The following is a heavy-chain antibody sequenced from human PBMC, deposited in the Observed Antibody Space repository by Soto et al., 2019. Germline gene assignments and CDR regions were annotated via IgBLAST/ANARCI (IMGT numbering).Heavy chain of an antibody. V-gene: IGHV2-5*01. Sequence: SSPTLVNPTQTLTLTCTFSGFSLTTTGVGVSWIRQPPGKALEWLALIYWHDDERYSPSLKSRLTITKDTSKNQVVLTMTNMDPVDTATYYCAHRGGAAVGLYYFDYWGQGALVTVSS. CDR1: GFSLTTTGVG. D-gene: IGHD6-13*01. CDR3: AHRGGAAVGLYYFDY. CDR2: IYWHDDE. J-gene: IGHJ4*02.